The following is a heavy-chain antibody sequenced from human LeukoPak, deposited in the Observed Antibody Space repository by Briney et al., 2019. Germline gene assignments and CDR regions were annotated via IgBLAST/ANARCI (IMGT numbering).Heavy chain of an antibody. D-gene: IGHD1-26*01. CDR2: IYYSGST. V-gene: IGHV4-31*03. Sequence: PPETLSLTCTVSGGSISSGGYYWSWIRQHPGKGLEWIGYIYYSGSTYYNPSLKSRVTISVDTSKNQFSLKLSSVTAADTAVYYCARGFIVGATPWFDPWGQGTLVTVSS. CDR1: GGSISSGGYY. CDR3: ARGFIVGATPWFDP. J-gene: IGHJ5*02.